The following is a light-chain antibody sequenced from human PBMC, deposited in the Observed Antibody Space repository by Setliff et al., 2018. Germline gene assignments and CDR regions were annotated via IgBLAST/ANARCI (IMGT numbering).Light chain of an antibody. CDR1: SSDVGGYDY. CDR3: SSYAGSSTLYV. Sequence: QSVLTQPASVSGSPGQSITISCTGISSDVGGYDYVSWYQQHPDKAPKLMIFDVSNRPSGVSNRFSGSKSGNTASLTISGLQAEDEADYYCSSYAGSSTLYVFGTGTKVTVL. J-gene: IGLJ1*01. CDR2: DVS. V-gene: IGLV2-14*03.